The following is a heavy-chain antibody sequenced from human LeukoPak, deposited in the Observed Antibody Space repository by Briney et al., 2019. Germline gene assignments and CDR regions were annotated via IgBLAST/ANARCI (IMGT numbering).Heavy chain of an antibody. Sequence: GGSLRLSCTASGFTFGDYVMSWVRQAPGKGLEWVSGINWNGGSTGYADSVKGRFTISRDNAKNSLYLQMNSLRAEDTALYYCARVKGYYYDSSFDYWGQGTLVTVSS. J-gene: IGHJ4*02. D-gene: IGHD3-22*01. V-gene: IGHV3-20*04. CDR3: ARVKGYYYDSSFDY. CDR1: GFTFGDYV. CDR2: INWNGGST.